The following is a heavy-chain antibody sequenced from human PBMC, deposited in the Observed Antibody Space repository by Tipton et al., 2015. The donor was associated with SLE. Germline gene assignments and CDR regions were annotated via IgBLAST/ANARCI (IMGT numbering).Heavy chain of an antibody. Sequence: SLRLSCAAPRFTFSSYGMHWVRQAPGKGLEWVAVIWYDGSNKYYADSVKGRFTISRDNSKNTLYLQMNSLRAEDTAVYYCAKGLGDYWGQGTLVTVSS. CDR3: AKGLGDY. J-gene: IGHJ4*02. D-gene: IGHD3/OR15-3a*01. V-gene: IGHV3-33*06. CDR1: RFTFSSYG. CDR2: IWYDGSNK.